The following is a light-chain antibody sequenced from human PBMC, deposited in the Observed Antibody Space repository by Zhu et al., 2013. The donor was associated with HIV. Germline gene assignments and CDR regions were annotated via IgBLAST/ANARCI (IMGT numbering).Light chain of an antibody. Sequence: EIVLTQSPATLSLSPGQRATLSCRASQSVGSYLAWYQQRPGQTPKVLIFDASNRAAGTPARFSGSGSGTDFTLTISSLEPEDFAVYYCHQRNYWPLTFGGGTRVEIK. V-gene: IGKV3-11*01. CDR1: QSVGSY. J-gene: IGKJ4*01. CDR2: DAS. CDR3: HQRNYWPLT.